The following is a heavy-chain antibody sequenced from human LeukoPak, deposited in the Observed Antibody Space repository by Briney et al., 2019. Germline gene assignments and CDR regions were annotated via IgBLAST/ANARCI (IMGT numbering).Heavy chain of an antibody. CDR2: MNPNSGNT. CDR3: ARDRGDYYDSSGYYYVSY. D-gene: IGHD3-22*01. J-gene: IGHJ4*02. V-gene: IGHV1-8*01. Sequence: ASVKVSCKASGYTFTSYDINWVRQATGQGLEWMGWMNPNSGNTGYAQKFQGRVTMARNTSISTAYMELSSLRSEDTAVYYCARDRGDYYDSSGYYYVSYWGQGTLVTVSS. CDR1: GYTFTSYD.